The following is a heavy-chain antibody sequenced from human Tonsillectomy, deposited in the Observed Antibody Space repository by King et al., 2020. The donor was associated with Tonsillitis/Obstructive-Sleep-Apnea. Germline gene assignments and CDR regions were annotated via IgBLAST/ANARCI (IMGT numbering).Heavy chain of an antibody. D-gene: IGHD3-16*01. Sequence: VQLVESGGGVVQPGRSLRLSCSASGFTFSSYGMHWVRQAPGKGLEWVAVISYDGSNKYYADSVKGRFTISSDNSKNTLYLQMNSLRAEDTAVYYCAKGGSPLFDYWGQGTLVTVSS. CDR1: GFTFSSYG. CDR2: ISYDGSNK. CDR3: AKGGSPLFDY. J-gene: IGHJ4*02. V-gene: IGHV3-30*18.